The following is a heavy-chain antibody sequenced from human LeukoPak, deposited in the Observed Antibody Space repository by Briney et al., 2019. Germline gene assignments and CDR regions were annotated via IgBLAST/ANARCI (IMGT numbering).Heavy chain of an antibody. Sequence: GGSLGLSCAASGFTFSSYSMNWVRQAPGKGLEWVSSISSSSSYIYYADSVKGRFTISRDNAKNSLYLQMNSLRAEDTAVYYCARVGSGSPPHVDYWGQGTLVTVSS. CDR2: ISSSSSYI. CDR1: GFTFSSYS. D-gene: IGHD3-10*01. V-gene: IGHV3-21*01. J-gene: IGHJ4*02. CDR3: ARVGSGSPPHVDY.